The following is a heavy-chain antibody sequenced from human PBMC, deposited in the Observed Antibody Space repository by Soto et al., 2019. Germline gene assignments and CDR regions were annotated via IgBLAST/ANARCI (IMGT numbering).Heavy chain of an antibody. CDR3: ARIAYDFWSGYYTGGGENYFDY. CDR2: IDWDDDK. CDR1: GFSLSTSGMC. J-gene: IGHJ4*02. D-gene: IGHD3-3*01. V-gene: IGHV2-70*11. Sequence: SGPTLVKPTQTLTLTCTFSGFSLSTSGMCVSWIRQPPGKALEWLARIDWDDDKYYSTSLKTRLTNSKETSKNQVVLTMTNMDPVDTATYYCARIAYDFWSGYYTGGGENYFDYWGQGTLVTVSS.